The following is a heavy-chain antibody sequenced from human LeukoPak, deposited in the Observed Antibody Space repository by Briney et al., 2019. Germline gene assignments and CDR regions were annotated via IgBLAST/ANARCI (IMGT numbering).Heavy chain of an antibody. CDR3: AKDGFQYSPTAFYI. CDR1: GFTFSGYV. J-gene: IGHJ3*02. CDR2: ISSTGTTT. D-gene: IGHD6-6*01. V-gene: IGHV3-23*01. Sequence: PGGSLRLSCAASGFTFSGYVMCWVRQAPGKGLEWVAAISSTGTTTYYSDSVKGRFTISRDNSKNTLYLQMNSLRADDTAVYYCAKDGFQYSPTAFYIWGQGTMVTVSS.